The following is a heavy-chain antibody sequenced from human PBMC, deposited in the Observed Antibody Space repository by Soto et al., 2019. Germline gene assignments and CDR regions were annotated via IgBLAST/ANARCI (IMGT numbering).Heavy chain of an antibody. V-gene: IGHV3-66*01. J-gene: IGHJ4*02. CDR2: IYSGGST. D-gene: IGHD3-22*01. CDR1: GFTVSSNY. CDR3: ARDKIAQP. Sequence: EVQLVESGGGLVQHGGSLRLSCAASGFTVSSNYMSWVRQAPGKGLEWVSVIYSGGSTYYADSVKGRFTISRDNSKNTQYLQMNSLRAEDTAVYYGARDKIAQPWGQGTLVTVSS.